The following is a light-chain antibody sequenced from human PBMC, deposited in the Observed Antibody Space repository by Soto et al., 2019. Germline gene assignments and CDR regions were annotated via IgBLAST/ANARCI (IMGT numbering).Light chain of an antibody. Sequence: DFVMTQSPLSLPVTPGEPASISCRSSQTLLYSTGYNYLDWYLQKPGQSPQLLIYLGSNRASGVPDRFSGSGSGPDFTLNISRVEAEDVVGYYFMQGRQTQYTFGQGTKLEIK. V-gene: IGKV2-28*01. CDR2: LGS. J-gene: IGKJ2*01. CDR1: QTLLYSTGYNY. CDR3: MQGRQTQYT.